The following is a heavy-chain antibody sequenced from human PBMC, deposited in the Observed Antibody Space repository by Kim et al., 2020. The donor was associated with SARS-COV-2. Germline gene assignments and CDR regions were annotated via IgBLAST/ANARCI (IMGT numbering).Heavy chain of an antibody. D-gene: IGHD6-25*01. CDR1: GFFFRTYG. Sequence: RGSLRLSCIASGFFFRTYGMSWVRQTPGTGLEWVSGSSGVDGSTYHAESVRGRFTIYRDNSKNTIYLHMSSLRVEDTGIYYCASQASGAWTVPFGNWGRGTRVSVSS. V-gene: IGHV3-23*01. J-gene: IGHJ4*02. CDR2: SSGVDGST. CDR3: ASQASGAWTVPFGN.